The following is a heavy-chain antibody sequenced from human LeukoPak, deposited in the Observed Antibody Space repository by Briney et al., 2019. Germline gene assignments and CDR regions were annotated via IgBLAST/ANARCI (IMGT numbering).Heavy chain of an antibody. J-gene: IGHJ4*02. CDR1: GFTFSSYA. CDR2: ISYDGSNK. CDR3: ARDGRIFPQYYFDY. Sequence: PGGSLRLSCAASGFTFSSYAMHWVRQAPGKGLEWVAVISYDGSNKYYADSVKGRFTISRDNSKNTLYLQMNSLRAEDTAVYYCARDGRIFPQYYFDYWGQGTLVTVSS. D-gene: IGHD2-15*01. V-gene: IGHV3-30-3*01.